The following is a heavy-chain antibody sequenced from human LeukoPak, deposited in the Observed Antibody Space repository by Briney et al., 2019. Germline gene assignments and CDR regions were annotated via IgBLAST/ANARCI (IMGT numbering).Heavy chain of an antibody. V-gene: IGHV5-51*01. CDR2: IYPGGSDT. D-gene: IGHD3-22*01. J-gene: IGHJ4*02. CDR1: GYSFTNFW. CDR3: ARLDDSSGYEFDY. Sequence: GESLKISCKSSGYSFTNFWIAWVRQVPGKGLEWMGYIYPGGSDTRYSPSFQGQVTISADRSISTAYLQWSSLKASDTAMYYCARLDDSSGYEFDYWGQGTLVTVSS.